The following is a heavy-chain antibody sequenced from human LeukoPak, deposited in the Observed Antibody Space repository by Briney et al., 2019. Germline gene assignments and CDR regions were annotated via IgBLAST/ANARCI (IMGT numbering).Heavy chain of an antibody. V-gene: IGHV4-39*01. Sequence: SETLSLTRTVSGGSISSSSYYWGWIRQPPGKGLEWIGSIYYSGSTYYNPSLKSRVTISVDTSKNQFSLKLSSVTAADTAVYYCARAVGYYYGSGSYYNVLYFDYWGQGTLVTVSS. CDR2: IYYSGST. CDR3: ARAVGYYYGSGSYYNVLYFDY. J-gene: IGHJ4*02. D-gene: IGHD3-10*01. CDR1: GGSISSSSYY.